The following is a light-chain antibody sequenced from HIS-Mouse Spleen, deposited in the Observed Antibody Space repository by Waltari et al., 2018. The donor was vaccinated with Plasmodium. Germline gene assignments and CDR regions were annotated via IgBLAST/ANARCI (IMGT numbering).Light chain of an antibody. CDR2: GAS. V-gene: IGKV3-15*01. CDR1: PSVSSN. CDR3: QQYNNWSFT. Sequence: EIVMTQSPATLSVSPGARATLSCRASPSVSSNLAWYQQKPGQAPRLLSYGASTRATGIPARFSGSGSGTEFTLTISSLQSEDFAVYYCQQYNNWSFTFGPGTKVDIK. J-gene: IGKJ3*01.